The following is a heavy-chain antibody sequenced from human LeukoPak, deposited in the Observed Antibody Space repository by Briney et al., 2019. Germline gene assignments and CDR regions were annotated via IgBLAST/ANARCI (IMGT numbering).Heavy chain of an antibody. J-gene: IGHJ4*02. CDR2: TYYRSKWDS. V-gene: IGHV6-1*01. CDR3: ARGTAAPGFDF. D-gene: IGHD6-13*01. Sequence: SQTLSLTRAISGDSVSNNSAAWNWIRQPPSRGLEWLGRTYYRSKWDSNYALSVKSRVTINADTSKNQISLQLNSVTPEDTAVYYCARGTAAPGFDFWGQGTLVTVSS. CDR1: GDSVSNNSAA.